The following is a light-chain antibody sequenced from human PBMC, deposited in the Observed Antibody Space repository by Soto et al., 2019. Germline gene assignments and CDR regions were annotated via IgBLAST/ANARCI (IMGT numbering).Light chain of an antibody. V-gene: IGKV3-20*01. CDR1: QSVKSSY. CDR2: ETS. Sequence: EIVLTQSPVTLSLAPGEGATLSCRASQSVKSSYLAWYQQKPGQAPRLLIFETSNRATGIPDRFRGGGSGTDFTLTISSLEPEDFAVYYCQQYASSPGTFGQGTKVDIK. CDR3: QQYASSPGT. J-gene: IGKJ1*01.